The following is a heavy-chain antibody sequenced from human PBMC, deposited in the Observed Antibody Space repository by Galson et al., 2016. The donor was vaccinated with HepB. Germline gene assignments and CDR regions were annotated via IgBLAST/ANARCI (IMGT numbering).Heavy chain of an antibody. V-gene: IGHV3-30*04. CDR1: GFSFSAYA. D-gene: IGHD3-22*01. CDR2: IAYDGSKK. Sequence: SLRLSCAASGFSFSAYAMHWVRQAPGKGLEWVTVIAYDGSKKYYADSVQGRFTISRDNSKNTLYLQLNSLRPEDTAVYYCARDGGVPNDSYDSSGRGYFDYWGQGTLVTVSS. J-gene: IGHJ4*02. CDR3: ARDGGVPNDSYDSSGRGYFDY.